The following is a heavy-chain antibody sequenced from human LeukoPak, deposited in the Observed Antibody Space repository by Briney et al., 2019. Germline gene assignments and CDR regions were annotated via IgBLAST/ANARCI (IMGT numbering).Heavy chain of an antibody. CDR2: ISSSSSTI. V-gene: IGHV3-48*04. CDR3: ARDESSGYYPDAFDI. Sequence: GGSLRLSCAASGFTFSSYSMNWVRQAPGKGLEWVSYISSSSSTIYFADSVQGRFTISRDNAKNSLYLQMNSLRGEDTAFYYCARDESSGYYPDAFDIWGQGTMVTVSS. J-gene: IGHJ3*02. D-gene: IGHD3-22*01. CDR1: GFTFSSYS.